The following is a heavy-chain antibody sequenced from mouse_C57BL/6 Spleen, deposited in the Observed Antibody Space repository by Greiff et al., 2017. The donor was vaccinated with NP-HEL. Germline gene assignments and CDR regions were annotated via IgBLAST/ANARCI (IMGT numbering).Heavy chain of an antibody. V-gene: IGHV1-63*01. CDR3: ARGGYPYAMDY. CDR2: IYPGGGYT. D-gene: IGHD2-2*01. J-gene: IGHJ4*01. CDR1: GYTFTNYW. Sequence: VQLQQSGAELVRPGTSVKMSCKASGYTFTNYWIGWAKQRPGHGLEWIGDIYPGGGYTNYNEKFKGKATLTADKSSSTAYMQFSSLTSEDSAIYYCARGGYPYAMDYWGQGTSVTVSS.